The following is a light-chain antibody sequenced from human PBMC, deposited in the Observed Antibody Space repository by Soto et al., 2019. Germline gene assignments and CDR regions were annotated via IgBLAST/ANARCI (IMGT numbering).Light chain of an antibody. CDR1: QSGSSSY. V-gene: IGKV3-20*01. CDR3: LQYGSSSWT. J-gene: IGKJ1*01. Sequence: EIVLTQSPGTLSLSPGERATLSCRASQSGSSSYLAWYQQKPGQAPRLLIYGASSRATGIPDRFSGSGSGTDFTLTISRLEPEDFAVYYCLQYGSSSWTFGQGTKVEIK. CDR2: GAS.